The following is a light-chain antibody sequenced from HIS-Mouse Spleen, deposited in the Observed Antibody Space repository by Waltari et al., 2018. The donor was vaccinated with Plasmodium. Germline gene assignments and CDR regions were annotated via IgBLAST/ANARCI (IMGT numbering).Light chain of an antibody. V-gene: IGLV2-8*01. Sequence: QSALTQPPSASGSPGQSVTISCTGTSSDVGGYNYVSWYQQHPGKAPNPMIYEVSTRPPGVPARSFGSKTGNTAALTVSRLQAEDEADYYCSSYAGSNNFCVFGTGTKVTVL. CDR1: SSDVGGYNY. CDR3: SSYAGSNNFCV. J-gene: IGLJ1*01. CDR2: EVS.